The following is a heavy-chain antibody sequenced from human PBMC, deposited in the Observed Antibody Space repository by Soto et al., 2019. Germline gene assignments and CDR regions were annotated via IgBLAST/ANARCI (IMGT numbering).Heavy chain of an antibody. CDR2: IYYSGST. D-gene: IGHD3-3*01. CDR3: ARLSYDFWGAVRDYGMDV. V-gene: IGHV4-39*01. J-gene: IGHJ6*02. Sequence: SETLSLTCTVSGGSISSSSYYWGWIRQPPGKGLEWIGSIYYSGSTYYNPSLKSRVTISVDTSKNQFSLKLSSVTAADTAVYYCARLSYDFWGAVRDYGMDVWGQGTTVTVS. CDR1: GGSISSSSYY.